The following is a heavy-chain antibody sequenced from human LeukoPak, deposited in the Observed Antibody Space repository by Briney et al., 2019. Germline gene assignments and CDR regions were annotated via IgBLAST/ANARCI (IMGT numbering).Heavy chain of an antibody. CDR1: GGSISSSNW. CDR3: ARAGIAVAGTSFDY. Sequence: SETLSLTCAVSGGSISSSNWWSWVRQPPGKGLEWIGEIYHSGSTNYNPSLKSRVTISVDKSKNQFSLKLSSVTAADTAVYYCARAGIAVAGTSFDYWGQGTLVTVSS. D-gene: IGHD6-19*01. V-gene: IGHV4-4*02. CDR2: IYHSGST. J-gene: IGHJ4*02.